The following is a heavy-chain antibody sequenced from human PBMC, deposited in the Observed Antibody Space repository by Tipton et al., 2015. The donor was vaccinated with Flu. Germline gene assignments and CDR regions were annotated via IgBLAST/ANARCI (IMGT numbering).Heavy chain of an antibody. Sequence: TLSLTCTVSGDSFSSRSYYWGGIRQPPGKGLEWIGSIYYSGSTFYNPSLKSRVTISVDTSKNQFSLKLRSVTAADTAVYYCAGRGSRTSVVTAFDDWGQGTLVTVSS. J-gene: IGHJ4*02. V-gene: IGHV4-39*01. CDR3: AGRGSRTSVVTAFDD. CDR1: GDSFSSRSYY. D-gene: IGHD2-21*02. CDR2: IYYSGST.